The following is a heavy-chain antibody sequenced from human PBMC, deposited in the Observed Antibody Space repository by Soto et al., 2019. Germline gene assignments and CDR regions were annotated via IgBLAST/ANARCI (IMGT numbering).Heavy chain of an antibody. D-gene: IGHD6-6*01. CDR2: IYDSESA. CDR1: GESITSGGYY. CDR3: ARASSSSSAADY. J-gene: IGHJ4*02. V-gene: IGHV4-31*03. Sequence: QVQLQESGPGLVKASQTLSLICSVSGESITSGGYYWSWIRHHPGKGLAWFGYIYDSESAYYNPSLKSRVTISMDTSKNHFAMKLSSVTAADTAVYYCARASSSSSAADYWGQGTLITVSS.